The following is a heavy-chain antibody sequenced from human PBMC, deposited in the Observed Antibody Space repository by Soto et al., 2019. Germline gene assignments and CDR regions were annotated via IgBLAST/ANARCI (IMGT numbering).Heavy chain of an antibody. V-gene: IGHV4-31*03. D-gene: IGHD3-9*01. Sequence: ASETLSLTCTVSGGSISSGGYYWSWIRQHPGKGLEWIGYIYYSGSTYYNPSLKSRVTISVDTSKNQFSLKLSSVTAADTAVYYCAGLRYFDWFQPGAFDIWGQGTMVTVSS. J-gene: IGHJ3*02. CDR2: IYYSGST. CDR1: GGSISSGGYY. CDR3: AGLRYFDWFQPGAFDI.